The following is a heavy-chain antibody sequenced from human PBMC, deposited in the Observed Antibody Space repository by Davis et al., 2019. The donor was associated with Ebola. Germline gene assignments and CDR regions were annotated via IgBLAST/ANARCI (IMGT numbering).Heavy chain of an antibody. CDR1: GFTFSSYA. Sequence: GESLKISCAASGFTFSSYAMHWVRQAPGKGLEWVAVISYDGSNKYYADSVKGRFTISRDNSKNTQYLQMNSLRAKDTAVYYCAKDSGSSSCQDYWGQGTLVTVSS. CDR3: AKDSGSSSCQDY. CDR2: ISYDGSNK. D-gene: IGHD6-13*01. J-gene: IGHJ4*02. V-gene: IGHV3-30-3*01.